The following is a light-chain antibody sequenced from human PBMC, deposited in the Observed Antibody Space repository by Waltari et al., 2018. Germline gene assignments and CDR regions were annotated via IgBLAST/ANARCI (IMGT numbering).Light chain of an antibody. CDR3: QSYDSSDLWV. CDR1: SCSIARNY. Sequence: NFMLTQHHSVSESPGKTVTISCTRSSCSIARNYVEWYQQRPGSSPTPVIFEDDQRPSGVPDRFSGSIDSSSNSASLTISGLKTEDEADYYCQSYDSSDLWVFGGGTRLTVL. CDR2: EDD. J-gene: IGLJ3*02. V-gene: IGLV6-57*01.